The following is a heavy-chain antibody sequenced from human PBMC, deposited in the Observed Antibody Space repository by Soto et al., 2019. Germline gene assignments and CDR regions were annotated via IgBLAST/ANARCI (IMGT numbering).Heavy chain of an antibody. CDR1: GFTFSDYA. J-gene: IGHJ6*02. CDR3: AKYTYTSRYSFFGMDV. D-gene: IGHD6-13*01. CDR2: IRSKAYGVTT. Sequence: EVQVVGSGGSLVNPGRSLRLSCTTSGFTFSDYAISWFRQAPGKGLEWVGVIRSKAYGVTTDYAASVKGRFAISRDDSKSTAYLQMNSVTTEDTAVYFCAKYTYTSRYSFFGMDVWGHGTTVTVSS. V-gene: IGHV3-49*05.